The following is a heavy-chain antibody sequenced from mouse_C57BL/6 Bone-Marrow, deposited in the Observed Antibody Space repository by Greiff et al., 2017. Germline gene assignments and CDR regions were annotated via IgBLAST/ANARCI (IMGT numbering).Heavy chain of an antibody. J-gene: IGHJ1*03. Sequence: VQLKESVAELVRPGASVKLSCTASGFNIKNTYMHWVKQRSEQGLEWIGRIDPANGNTKYAPKFQGKATITADTSSNTAYLQLSSLTSEDTAIYYCARGIYRRWYFDVWGTGTTVTVSS. D-gene: IGHD2-14*01. CDR2: IDPANGNT. V-gene: IGHV14-3*01. CDR1: GFNIKNTY. CDR3: ARGIYRRWYFDV.